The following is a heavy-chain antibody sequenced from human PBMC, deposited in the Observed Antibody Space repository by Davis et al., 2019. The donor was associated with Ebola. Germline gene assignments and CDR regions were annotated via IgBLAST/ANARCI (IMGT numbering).Heavy chain of an antibody. D-gene: IGHD1-26*01. CDR2: HGTSGDT. CDR1: GFIFSTYV. CDR3: AKDTSNIWFDV. J-gene: IGHJ3*01. V-gene: IGHV3-23*01. Sequence: GESLKISCSASGFIFSTYVMSWVRQAPGKRLELVSTHGTSGDTYYADSVKGRFTISRDNSKNTLHLQMNSLRVEDTAIYYCAKDTSNIWFDVWGQGTMVTVSS.